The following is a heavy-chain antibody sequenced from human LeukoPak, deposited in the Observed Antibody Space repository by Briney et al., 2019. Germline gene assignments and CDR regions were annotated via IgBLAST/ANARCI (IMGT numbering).Heavy chain of an antibody. D-gene: IGHD3-22*01. CDR3: AAPYYYDGYGMDV. CDR2: IVVGSGNT. V-gene: IGHV1-58*02. CDR1: GFTFTISA. Sequence: SVKVSCKASGFTFTISAMQWVRQARGQRLEWIVWIVVGSGNTNYAQKFQERVTITRDMSTSTAYMELSSLRSEDTAVYYCAAPYYYDGYGMDVWGQGTTVTVSS. J-gene: IGHJ6*02.